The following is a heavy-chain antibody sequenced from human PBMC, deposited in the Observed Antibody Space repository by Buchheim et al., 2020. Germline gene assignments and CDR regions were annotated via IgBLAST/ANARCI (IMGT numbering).Heavy chain of an antibody. CDR1: GFTVSSNY. CDR3: ARGDSYYYDSGGYFYFFDY. CDR2: IYSDGST. J-gene: IGHJ4*02. D-gene: IGHD3-22*01. V-gene: IGHV3-66*01. Sequence: EVQLVESGGGLVQPGGSLRLSCAASGFTVSSNYMTWVRQAPGKGLEWVSVIYSDGSTHYPDSVKGRFTISRDNSKNSLYLQMNSLRAEDTAVYYCARGDSYYYDSGGYFYFFDYWGQGTL.